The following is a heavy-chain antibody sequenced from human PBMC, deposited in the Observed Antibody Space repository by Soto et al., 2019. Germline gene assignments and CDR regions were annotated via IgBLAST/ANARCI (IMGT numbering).Heavy chain of an antibody. J-gene: IGHJ4*02. CDR3: AKGSGSYYKAHYFDY. V-gene: IGHV3-23*01. Sequence: PGGSLRLSCAASGFTFSSYAMSWVRQAPGKGLEWVSAISGSGGSTYYADSVKGRFTISRDNSKNTLYLQMNSLRAEDTVVYYCAKGSGSYYKAHYFDYWGQGTLVTVSS. CDR2: ISGSGGST. CDR1: GFTFSSYA. D-gene: IGHD3-10*01.